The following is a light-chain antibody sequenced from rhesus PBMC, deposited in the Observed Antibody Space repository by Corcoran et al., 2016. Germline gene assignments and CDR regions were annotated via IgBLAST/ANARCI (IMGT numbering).Light chain of an antibody. V-gene: IGKV1-25*01. CDR2: AAS. Sequence: DIQMTQTPSSLSASVGDRVTITCRASQDISIYLAWYQQNPGKAPNLLSYAASSLKNGVPSRFTGSGTGTDFTLTISILQPEDFATYYCQQHNTYPLTFGGGTKVELK. CDR1: QDISIY. J-gene: IGKJ4*01. CDR3: QQHNTYPLT.